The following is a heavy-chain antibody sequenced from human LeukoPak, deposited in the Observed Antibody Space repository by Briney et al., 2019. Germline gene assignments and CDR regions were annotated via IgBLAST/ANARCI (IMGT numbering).Heavy chain of an antibody. Sequence: PGGSLTLSCAASGFTFSSYVMRWVRQPPGKGLEWVSGIRGSGGSTYYAGSVKGRLTISRDNSKNTLYLQMNSLRAEDTAVYYCARERPEIDSWGQGTLVTVSS. J-gene: IGHJ4*02. V-gene: IGHV3-23*01. CDR3: ARERPEIDS. CDR1: GFTFSSYV. CDR2: IRGSGGST.